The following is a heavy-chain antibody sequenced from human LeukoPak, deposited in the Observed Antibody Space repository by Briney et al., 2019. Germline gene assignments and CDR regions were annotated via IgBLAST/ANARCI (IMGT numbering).Heavy chain of an antibody. D-gene: IGHD3-22*01. CDR1: GYSFTSYW. CDR3: ARDKGDYDTSGSLFVF. Sequence: GESLKISCKGSGYSFTSYWIGWVRQMPGKGLEWVANIKQDGGEIYYVDSVKGRFTISRDNAKSSLYLQMNSLRAGDTAVYYCARDKGDYDTSGSLFVFGGQGTLVTVSS. J-gene: IGHJ4*02. V-gene: IGHV3-7*05. CDR2: IKQDGGEI.